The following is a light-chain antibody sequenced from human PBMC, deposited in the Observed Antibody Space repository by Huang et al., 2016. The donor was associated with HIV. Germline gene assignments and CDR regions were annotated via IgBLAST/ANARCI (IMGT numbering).Light chain of an antibody. CDR3: HQYYIITQT. J-gene: IGKJ1*01. Sequence: DIVVTQSPDSLTVSLGERATVNCSFSQSLLNSSNNRNYLAWYQHKPGQPPKLLIYWASTRESGVPDRFSGSGSETDFTLTITSLQPEDADVYFCHQYYIITQTFGQGTKVEVK. CDR1: QSLLNSSNNRNY. V-gene: IGKV4-1*01. CDR2: WAS.